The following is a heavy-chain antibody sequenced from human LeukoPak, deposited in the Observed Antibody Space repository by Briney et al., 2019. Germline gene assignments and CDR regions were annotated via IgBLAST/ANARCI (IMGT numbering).Heavy chain of an antibody. V-gene: IGHV3-74*01. D-gene: IGHD1-20*01. CDR1: GFTFSNYW. Sequence: PGGSLRLSCAASGFTFSNYWMHWVRQAPEKGLVWVSRINSDGSNTNYADSVKGRFTISRDNAKNTLYLQMNSLRAEDTAVYYCARDLPSNRYNWNDVYYWGQGTLVTVSS. J-gene: IGHJ4*02. CDR3: ARDLPSNRYNWNDVYY. CDR2: INSDGSNT.